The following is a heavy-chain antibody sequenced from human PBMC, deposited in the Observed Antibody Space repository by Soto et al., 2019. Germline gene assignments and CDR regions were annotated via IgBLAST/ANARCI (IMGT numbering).Heavy chain of an antibody. CDR1: GGSISSGDYY. V-gene: IGHV4-30-4*01. CDR3: ARDRGYCTNGVCYSYYGMDV. D-gene: IGHD2-8*01. CDR2: IYYSGST. Sequence: ASETLSLTCTVSGGSISSGDYYWSWIRQPPGKGLEWIGYIYYSGSTYYNPSLKSRVTISVDTSKNQFSLKLSSVTAADTAVYYCARDRGYCTNGVCYSYYGMDVWGQGTTVTVSS. J-gene: IGHJ6*02.